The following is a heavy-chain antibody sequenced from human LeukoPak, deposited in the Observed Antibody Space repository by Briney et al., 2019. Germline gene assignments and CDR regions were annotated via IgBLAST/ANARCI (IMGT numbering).Heavy chain of an antibody. V-gene: IGHV4-59*12. CDR1: GGSISSYY. D-gene: IGHD3-10*01. CDR2: IYYSGST. Sequence: ASETLSLTCTVSGGSISSYYWSWIRQPPGKGLEWIGYIYYSGSTNYNPSLKSRVTISVDTSKNQFSLKLSSVTAADTAVYYCARGRRITMVRGVIRHWFDPWGQGTLVTVSS. CDR3: ARGRRITMVRGVIRHWFDP. J-gene: IGHJ5*02.